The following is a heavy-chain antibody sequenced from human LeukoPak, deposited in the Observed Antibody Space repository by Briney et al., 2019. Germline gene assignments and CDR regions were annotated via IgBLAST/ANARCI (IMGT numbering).Heavy chain of an antibody. V-gene: IGHV3-20*04. CDR1: GFTFDDYG. Sequence: AGGSLRLSCAASGFTFDDYGMSWVRQAPGKGLDWVSGINWNGGSTGYADSVKGRFTISRDNAKNSLYLQMNSLRAEDTALYYCARAATDYYDSSGYDYWGQGTLVTVSS. CDR2: INWNGGST. D-gene: IGHD3-22*01. CDR3: ARAATDYYDSSGYDY. J-gene: IGHJ4*02.